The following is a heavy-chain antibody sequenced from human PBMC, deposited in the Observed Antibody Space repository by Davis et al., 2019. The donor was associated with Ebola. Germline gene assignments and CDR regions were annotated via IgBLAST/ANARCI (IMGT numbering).Heavy chain of an antibody. CDR2: IYDSGST. CDR1: GGSISNYY. Sequence: SETLSLTCSVSGGSISNYYWSWIRQPPGKGLEWIGYIYDSGSTNYNPSLKSRVTISVDTSKNQFSLKLTSVTAADTAVYYCARDGSGWPRARRNGMDVWGKGTTVTVSS. CDR3: ARDGSGWPRARRNGMDV. J-gene: IGHJ6*04. V-gene: IGHV4-59*01. D-gene: IGHD6-19*01.